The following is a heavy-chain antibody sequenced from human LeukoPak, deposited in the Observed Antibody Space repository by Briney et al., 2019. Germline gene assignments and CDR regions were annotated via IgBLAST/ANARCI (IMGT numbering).Heavy chain of an antibody. CDR1: GFTYSSYE. V-gene: IGHV3-48*03. CDR3: ARGRTYGLGGDY. Sequence: PGGSLRLSCAASGFTYSSYEMNWVRQAPGKGLEWVSYISRSGSTIHYADSVKGRFTISRDSAKNSLYLQMNSLRDEDTAVYYCARGRTYGLGGDYWGQGTLVTVSS. CDR2: ISRSGSTI. J-gene: IGHJ4*02. D-gene: IGHD3-10*01.